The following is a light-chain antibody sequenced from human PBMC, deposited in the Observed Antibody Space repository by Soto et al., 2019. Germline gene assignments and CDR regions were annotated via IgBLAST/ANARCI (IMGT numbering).Light chain of an antibody. Sequence: EIVLTQSPATLSLSPGERATLSCRASQGVSSYLAWYQQKPGQAPRLLIYDASNRATGIPARFSGSGPGTDFTLTISRLEPEDFAVYYCQHYGSSWTFGQGTKVDI. CDR2: DAS. CDR1: QGVSSY. CDR3: QHYGSSWT. J-gene: IGKJ1*01. V-gene: IGKV3D-11*01.